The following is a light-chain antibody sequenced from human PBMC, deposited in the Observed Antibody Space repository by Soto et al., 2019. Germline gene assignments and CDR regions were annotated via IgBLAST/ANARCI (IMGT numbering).Light chain of an antibody. CDR2: DVS. J-gene: IGLJ2*01. Sequence: QSALTQPASVSGSPGQSITISCTGTSSDVGGYNYVSWYQQHPGKAPKLMIYDVSNRPSGVSNRFSGSKSGNTASLTISGLQAEDEVDYYCSSYTSSSTLVVFGGGTQLTVL. CDR3: SSYTSSSTLVV. CDR1: SSDVGGYNY. V-gene: IGLV2-14*01.